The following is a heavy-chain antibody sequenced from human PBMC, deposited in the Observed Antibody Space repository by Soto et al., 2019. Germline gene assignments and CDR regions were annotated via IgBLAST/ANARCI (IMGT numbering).Heavy chain of an antibody. J-gene: IGHJ4*02. CDR1: GFTFSTYE. CDR3: VRDTMRASAAASLDY. CDR2: ISVSGNII. V-gene: IGHV3-48*03. Sequence: LRLSCAASGFTFSTYEFNWVRQAPGRGLEWISYISVSGNIIKYAESVKGRFTISRDNADNSLHLHMSNLRVDDTALYFCVRDTMRASAAASLDYWGQGTQVTVSS. D-gene: IGHD2-2*01.